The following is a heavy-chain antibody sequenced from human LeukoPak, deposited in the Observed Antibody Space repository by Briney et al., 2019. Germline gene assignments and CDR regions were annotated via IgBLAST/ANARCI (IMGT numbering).Heavy chain of an antibody. V-gene: IGHV3-15*01. CDR1: GFTFSNAW. CDR3: TTEGVVVVPAAPLGFDP. Sequence: GGSLRLSCAASGFTFSNAWMSWVRQAPGKGLEWVGRIKSKTDGGTTDYAAPVKGRFTISRDDTKNTLYLQMNSLKTEDTAVYYCTTEGVVVVPAAPLGFDPWGQGTLVTVSS. J-gene: IGHJ5*02. D-gene: IGHD2-2*01. CDR2: IKSKTDGGTT.